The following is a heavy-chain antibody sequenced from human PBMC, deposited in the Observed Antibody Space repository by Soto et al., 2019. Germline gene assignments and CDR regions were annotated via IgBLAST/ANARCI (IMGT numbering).Heavy chain of an antibody. CDR1: GFTFSNYG. D-gene: IGHD6-19*01. V-gene: IGHV3-30*03. J-gene: IGHJ6*02. CDR3: ERDRQQWLVNGMDV. CDR2: ISFDGMSK. Sequence: HPGGSLRLSCAASGFTFSNYGLHWVRQAPGKGLEWVAMISFDGMSKYYADSVKGRFTISRESSKNTLYLHMNSLKAEDTAVYFCERDRQQWLVNGMDVWGQGTTVTVSS.